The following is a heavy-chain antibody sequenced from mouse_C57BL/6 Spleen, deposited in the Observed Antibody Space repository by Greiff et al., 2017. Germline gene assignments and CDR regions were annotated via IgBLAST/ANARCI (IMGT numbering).Heavy chain of an antibody. Sequence: QVQLQQSGPELVKPGASVKISCKASGYAFSSSWMNWVKQRPGKGLEWIGRIYPGDGDTNYTGKFKGKATLTADKSSSTAYMQLSSLTSEDSAVYFCARRNYYSSSPYWDFDVWGTGTTVTVSS. CDR3: ARRNYYSSSPYWDFDV. J-gene: IGHJ1*03. V-gene: IGHV1-82*01. D-gene: IGHD1-1*01. CDR2: IYPGDGDT. CDR1: GYAFSSSW.